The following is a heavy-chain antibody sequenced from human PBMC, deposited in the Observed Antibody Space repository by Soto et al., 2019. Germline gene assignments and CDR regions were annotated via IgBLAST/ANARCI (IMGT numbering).Heavy chain of an antibody. Sequence: SVKVSCKASGATFYTYAFTWVRQAPGQGLEWMGGIAPMIGTRKHAQKFQGRVTFTADESTFTAFMELSSLRYDDTAVYYCARAISVTTSVLGFWGQGTLVTVSS. J-gene: IGHJ4*02. CDR3: ARAISVTTSVLGF. CDR1: GATFYTYA. D-gene: IGHD1-1*01. V-gene: IGHV1-69*13. CDR2: IAPMIGTR.